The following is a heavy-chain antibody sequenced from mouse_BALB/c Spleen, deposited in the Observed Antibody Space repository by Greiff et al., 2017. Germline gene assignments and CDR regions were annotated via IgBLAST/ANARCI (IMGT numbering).Heavy chain of an antibody. CDR2: IDPENGNT. D-gene: IGHD2-4*01. CDR3: ARSMITTWFAY. V-gene: IGHV14-1*02. Sequence: EVQLQESGAELVRPGALVKLSCKASGFNIKDYYMHWVKQRPEQGLEWIGWIDPENGNTIYDPKFQGKASITADTSSNTAYLQLSSLTSEDTAVYYCARSMITTWFAYWGQGTLVTVSA. J-gene: IGHJ3*01. CDR1: GFNIKDYY.